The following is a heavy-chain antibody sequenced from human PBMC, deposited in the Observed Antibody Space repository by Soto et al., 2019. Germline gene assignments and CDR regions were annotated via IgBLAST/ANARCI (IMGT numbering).Heavy chain of an antibody. D-gene: IGHD1-1*01. CDR2: IYWDDDK. V-gene: IGHV2-5*02. CDR1: GFSLSTSGVG. J-gene: IGHJ5*02. CDR3: AHRPADLDSRLNWFDP. Sequence: SGPTLVNPTQTLTLTCTFSGFSLSTSGVGVGWIRQPPGKALEWLALIYWDDDKRYSPSLKSRLTITKDTSKNQVVLTMTNVDPVDTATYYCAHRPADLDSRLNWFDPWGQGTLVTVSS.